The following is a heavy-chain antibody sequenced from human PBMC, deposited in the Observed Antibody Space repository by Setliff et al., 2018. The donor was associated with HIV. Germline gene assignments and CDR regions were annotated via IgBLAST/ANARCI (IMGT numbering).Heavy chain of an antibody. CDR2: ISSTGTYI. CDR3: AIPTNIDTPYYGSQTFYMYYYGLDV. J-gene: IGHJ6*02. V-gene: IGHV3-21*01. Sequence: GGSLRLSCAASGFNFSSHTMNWIRQAPGKGLEWVSSISSTGTYIYYADSMKGRFTISRDNAKNSLYLQMNSLRADDTAVYFCAIPTNIDTPYYGSQTFYMYYYGLDVWGQGTTVTVSS. CDR1: GFNFSSHT. D-gene: IGHD1-26*01.